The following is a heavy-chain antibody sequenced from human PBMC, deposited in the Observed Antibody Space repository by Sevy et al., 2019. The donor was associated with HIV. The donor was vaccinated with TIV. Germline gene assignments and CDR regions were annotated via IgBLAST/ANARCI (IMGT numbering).Heavy chain of an antibody. CDR2: IKEDGSAE. V-gene: IGHV3-7*01. Sequence: GGSLRLSCAASGFTFSGYWMTWVRQAPGKGLEWVANIKEDGSAEYYVDSVKGRFTISRDNAKNSLFLQLNSLRVEETAMYYCAGDARGYGAYDYLGQGTLVTVSS. J-gene: IGHJ4*02. D-gene: IGHD5-18*01. CDR1: GFTFSGYW. CDR3: AGDARGYGAYDY.